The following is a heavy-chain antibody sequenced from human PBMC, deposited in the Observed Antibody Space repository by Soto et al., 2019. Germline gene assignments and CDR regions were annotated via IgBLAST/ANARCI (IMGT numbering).Heavy chain of an antibody. Sequence: QVQLVQSGAEEKKPGASVKVSCKAFGYTFTTYALHWVRQAPGQRVEWMGWINTATGNTDYSQNFQARGTITRDTAASTAYMELSSLTSEDTAVYYCARTYTNDNHFDLWGQGTLVTVAS. J-gene: IGHJ4*02. CDR1: GYTFTTYA. CDR2: INTATGNT. CDR3: ARTYTNDNHFDL. D-gene: IGHD1-1*01. V-gene: IGHV1-3*04.